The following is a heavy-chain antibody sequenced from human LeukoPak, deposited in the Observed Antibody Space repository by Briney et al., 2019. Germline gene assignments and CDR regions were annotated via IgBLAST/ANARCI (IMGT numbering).Heavy chain of an antibody. V-gene: IGHV3-23*01. D-gene: IGHD6-13*01. CDR3: AKDMYSSSNPGWFDP. J-gene: IGHJ5*02. CDR1: GFTFSSYA. CDR2: ISGGDGST. Sequence: GGSLRLSCAASGFTFSSYAMSWVRLAPGKGLKWVSSISGGDGSTYYANSVKGRFTISRDNSKNTLYLQMNSLRAEDMAVYYCAKDMYSSSNPGWFDPWGQGTLVTVSS.